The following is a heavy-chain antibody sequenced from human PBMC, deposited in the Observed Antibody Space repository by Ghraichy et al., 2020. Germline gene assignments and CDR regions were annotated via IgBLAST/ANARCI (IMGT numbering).Heavy chain of an antibody. J-gene: IGHJ3*02. D-gene: IGHD3-22*01. CDR3: ARDMDDSGKPKNAFDI. CDR1: GYTFTSYY. CDR2: INPSGGST. Sequence: ASVKVSCKASGYTFTSYYMHWVRQAPGQGLEWMGIINPSGGSTSYAQKFQGRVTMTRDTSTSTVYMELSSLRSEDTAVYYCARDMDDSGKPKNAFDIWGQGTMVTVSS. V-gene: IGHV1-46*01.